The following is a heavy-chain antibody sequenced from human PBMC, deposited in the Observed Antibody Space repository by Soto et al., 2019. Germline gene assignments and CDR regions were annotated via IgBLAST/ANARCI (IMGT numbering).Heavy chain of an antibody. CDR2: IIPILGIA. Sequence: QVQLVQSGAEVKKPGSSGKVSCKASGGTFSSYTISWVRQAPGQGLEWMGRIIPILGIANYAQKFQGRVTIAADKSTSTAYMERSSLRSEETAVYYCARDGPYGVRGAFDIWGQGKMVNVSS. CDR3: ARDGPYGVRGAFDI. J-gene: IGHJ3*02. D-gene: IGHD4-17*01. CDR1: GGTFSSYT. V-gene: IGHV1-69*08.